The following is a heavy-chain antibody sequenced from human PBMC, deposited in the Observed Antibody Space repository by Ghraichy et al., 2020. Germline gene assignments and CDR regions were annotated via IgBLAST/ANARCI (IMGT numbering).Heavy chain of an antibody. CDR3: AKNVFGYDSSGYYYDYFDY. V-gene: IGHV3-30*18. J-gene: IGHJ4*02. Sequence: GESLNISCAASGFTFSSYGMHWVRQAPGKGLEWVAVISYDGSNKYYADSVKGRFTISRDNSKNTLYLQMNSLRAEDTAVYYCAKNVFGYDSSGYYYDYFDYWGQGTLVTVSS. CDR2: ISYDGSNK. D-gene: IGHD3-22*01. CDR1: GFTFSSYG.